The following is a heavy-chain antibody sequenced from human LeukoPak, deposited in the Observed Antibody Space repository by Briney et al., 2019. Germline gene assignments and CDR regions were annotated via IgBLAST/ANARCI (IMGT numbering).Heavy chain of an antibody. V-gene: IGHV1-18*01. CDR3: ARVTYTNIFDY. D-gene: IGHD2-2*02. Sequence: ASVKVSCNASGYTFTSYGISWVRQAPGQGLEWIGWISAYNGNTKYAQYLQGRVTMTTDTSTSTAYMELRSLRSEDTAVYYCARVTYTNIFDYWGQGALVTVSS. CDR1: GYTFTSYG. CDR2: ISAYNGNT. J-gene: IGHJ4*02.